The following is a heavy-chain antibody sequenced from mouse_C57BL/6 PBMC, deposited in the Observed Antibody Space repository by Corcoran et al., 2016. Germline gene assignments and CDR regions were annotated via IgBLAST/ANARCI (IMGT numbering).Heavy chain of an antibody. CDR3: ARGFYDYDRETWFAY. Sequence: QVQLQQSGAELVKPGASVKISCKASGYAFSSYWMNWVKQRPGKGLEWIGQIYPGDGDTNYNGKFKGKATLTADKSSSTAYMQLSSLTSEDSAVYCCARGFYDYDRETWFAYWGQGTLVTVSA. CDR2: IYPGDGDT. D-gene: IGHD2-4*01. J-gene: IGHJ3*01. V-gene: IGHV1-80*01. CDR1: GYAFSSYW.